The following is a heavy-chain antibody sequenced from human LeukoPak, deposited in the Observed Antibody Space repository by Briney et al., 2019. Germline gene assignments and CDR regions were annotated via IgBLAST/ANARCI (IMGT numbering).Heavy chain of an antibody. CDR1: GFTFSSYE. Sequence: TGGSLRLSCAASGFTFSSYEMNWVRQAPGKGLEWVSYISSSGSTTYYADSVKGRFTISRDNAKNSLYLQMNSLRAEDTAVYYCARVAYASGWPTDYWGQGTLVTVSS. CDR3: ARVAYASGWPTDY. J-gene: IGHJ4*02. V-gene: IGHV3-48*03. D-gene: IGHD6-19*01. CDR2: ISSSGSTT.